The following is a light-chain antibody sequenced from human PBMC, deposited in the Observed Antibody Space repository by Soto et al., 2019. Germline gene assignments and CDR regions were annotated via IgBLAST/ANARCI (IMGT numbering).Light chain of an antibody. CDR3: QQFHDWPMT. CDR1: QSISSN. V-gene: IGKV3-15*01. Sequence: EIVMTQSPATLSVSPGERATLSCRASQSISSNLAWYQQKPGQAPRLLISGASTRATGIPARFSGSGSGTDFTLTISSLQSEDFAVYYRQQFHDWPMTFGPGTKVDIK. J-gene: IGKJ3*01. CDR2: GAS.